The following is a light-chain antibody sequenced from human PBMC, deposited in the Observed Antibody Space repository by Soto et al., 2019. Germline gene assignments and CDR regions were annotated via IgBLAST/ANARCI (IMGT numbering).Light chain of an antibody. CDR1: QTISTY. V-gene: IGKV1-39*01. CDR3: QQSYNTPSLT. J-gene: IGKJ4*01. Sequence: DIQLTQSPSSLSASEGDRVTITCRASQTISTYLNWYQQKPGKAPKLLIYAASSLQSGVPSRFSGSGSGTEFTLTISSLQSEYLATYYCQQSYNTPSLTLGGGTKVDIK. CDR2: AAS.